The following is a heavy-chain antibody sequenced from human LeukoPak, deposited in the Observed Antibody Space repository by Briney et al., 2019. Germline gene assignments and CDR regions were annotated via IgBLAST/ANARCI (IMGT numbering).Heavy chain of an antibody. Sequence: WGSLRLSCAASGLTFSSYAMSWVRQAPGKGLEWVSAISGSGGSTYYADSVKGRFTIPRDNSKNTLYLQMNSLRAEDTAVYYCAKGHYDILTGYFEIYYFDYWGQGTLVTVSS. D-gene: IGHD3-9*01. CDR2: ISGSGGST. CDR3: AKGHYDILTGYFEIYYFDY. CDR1: GLTFSSYA. V-gene: IGHV3-23*01. J-gene: IGHJ4*02.